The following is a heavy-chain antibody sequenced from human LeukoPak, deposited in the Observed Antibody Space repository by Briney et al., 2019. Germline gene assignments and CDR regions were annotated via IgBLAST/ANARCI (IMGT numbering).Heavy chain of an antibody. CDR3: ARDRRYASFDN. CDR1: GFTFSNYG. V-gene: IGHV3-23*01. CDR2: IGGSGGFTT. D-gene: IGHD1-1*01. J-gene: IGHJ4*02. Sequence: GGSLRLSCEASGFTFSNYGMNWVRQAPGKGLEWVSGIGGSGGFTTYFADSVKGRFTISRDNSKNTLYLQMNSLRADDTALYYCARDRRYASFDNWGQGTLVTVSS.